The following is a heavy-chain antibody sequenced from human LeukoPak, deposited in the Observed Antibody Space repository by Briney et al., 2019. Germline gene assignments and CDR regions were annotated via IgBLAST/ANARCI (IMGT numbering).Heavy chain of an antibody. J-gene: IGHJ6*02. V-gene: IGHV1-69*13. CDR2: IIPIFGTA. CDR1: GGTFSNYA. Sequence: SVKVSCKASGGTFSNYAISWVRQAPGQGLEWMGGIIPIFGTANYAQKFQGRVTITADESTSTAYMELSSLRSEDTAVYYCAREGLTTVVTPGYYGMDVWGQGTTVTVSS. CDR3: AREGLTTVVTPGYYGMDV. D-gene: IGHD4-23*01.